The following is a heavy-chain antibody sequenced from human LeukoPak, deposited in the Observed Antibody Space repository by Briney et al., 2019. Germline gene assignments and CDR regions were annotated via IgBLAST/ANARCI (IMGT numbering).Heavy chain of an antibody. Sequence: WETLSLTCTVSGGSISSYYWSWIRQPPGKGLEWIGYISYSGSTDSNPSLKSRVTISVDTSKNQISLKLSSVTAADTAVYYCARTYCRGGSCHFDYWGQGTLVTVSS. V-gene: IGHV4-59*08. D-gene: IGHD2-15*01. CDR1: GGSISSYY. CDR2: ISYSGST. CDR3: ARTYCRGGSCHFDY. J-gene: IGHJ4*02.